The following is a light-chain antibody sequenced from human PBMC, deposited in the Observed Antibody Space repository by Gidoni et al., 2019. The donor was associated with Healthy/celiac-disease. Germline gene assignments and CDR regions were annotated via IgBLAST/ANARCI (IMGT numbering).Light chain of an antibody. CDR1: QSISSY. CDR3: QQSYSTLRT. J-gene: IGKJ1*01. CDR2: AAS. V-gene: IGKV1-39*01. Sequence: DIQMTQSPSSLSASVGDRVTITCRASQSISSYLNWYQQKPGKAPKLLIYAASSLQSGVPSRFSGSGSGTDFTLIISSLQPEDFATYYCQQSYSTLRTFXQXTKVEIK.